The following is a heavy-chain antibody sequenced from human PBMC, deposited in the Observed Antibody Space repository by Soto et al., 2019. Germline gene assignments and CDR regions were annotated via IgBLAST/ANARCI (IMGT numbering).Heavy chain of an antibody. D-gene: IGHD2-2*01. Sequence: GGSLRLSCAASGFSFFKNWMHWVRQAPGKGLVWVSRINSDGSSTTYADSVKGRFTISRDNAKSTVYLQLNSLRAEDTAVYYCARDRFYAMDVWGQGTTVTVSS. J-gene: IGHJ6*02. CDR2: INSDGSST. V-gene: IGHV3-74*01. CDR1: GFSFFKNW. CDR3: ARDRFYAMDV.